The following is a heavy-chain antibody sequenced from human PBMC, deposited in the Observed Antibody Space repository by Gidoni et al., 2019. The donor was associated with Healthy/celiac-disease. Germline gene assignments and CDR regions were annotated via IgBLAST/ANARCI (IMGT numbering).Heavy chain of an antibody. CDR1: GFTFSNPW. CDR2: IKSKTDGGTT. V-gene: IGHV3-15*01. Sequence: EVQLVESGGGLVKPGGSLRLSCAASGFTFSNPWMSWVRQAPGKGLGWVGRIKSKTDGGTTDYAAPVKGRFTISRDDSKNTLYLQMNSLKTEDTAVYYCTTYSSSWYGEFFDYWGQGTLVTVSS. J-gene: IGHJ4*02. D-gene: IGHD6-13*01. CDR3: TTYSSSWYGEFFDY.